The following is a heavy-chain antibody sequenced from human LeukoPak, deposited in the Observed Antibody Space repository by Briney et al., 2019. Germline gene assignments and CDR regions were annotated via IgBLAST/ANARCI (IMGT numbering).Heavy chain of an antibody. CDR2: LKQDGNEK. CDR1: GFTFSSNW. J-gene: IGHJ2*01. V-gene: IGHV3-7*04. Sequence: PGGSLRLSCAASGFTFSSNWMSWVRQAPGKGLEWVAHLKQDGNEKYYVDSVKGRFTISRDNAKNSLYLQMNSLRAEDTALYYCARGGAPGWYFDLWGRGTLVTVSS. D-gene: IGHD3-10*01. CDR3: ARGGAPGWYFDL.